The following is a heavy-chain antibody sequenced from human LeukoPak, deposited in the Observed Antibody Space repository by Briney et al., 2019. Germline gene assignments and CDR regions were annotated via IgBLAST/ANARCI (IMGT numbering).Heavy chain of an antibody. Sequence: TETPSLTCAVYSGTFSGYYWSWIRQPPGQGLEWIGEINHSGSTNYNPSLKSRVTITVDTTKNQFSLKMSSVTAANTAFYYAPRHNHPTTFGGVIVSPLFDYWGQGTLVTVSS. CDR1: SGTFSGYY. J-gene: IGHJ4*02. CDR3: PRHNHPTTFGGVIVSPLFDY. V-gene: IGHV4-34*01. CDR2: INHSGST. D-gene: IGHD3-16*02.